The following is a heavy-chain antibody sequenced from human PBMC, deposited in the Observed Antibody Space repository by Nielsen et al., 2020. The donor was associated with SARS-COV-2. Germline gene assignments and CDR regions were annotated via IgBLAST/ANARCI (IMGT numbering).Heavy chain of an antibody. D-gene: IGHD6-6*01. CDR2: FYHAGST. V-gene: IGHV4-59*08. Sequence: SETLSLTCTASTVSFSGYSWSWFRQPPGQRLEWIGYFYHAGSTRSNPSPKSRVSISADTSKNQFSLVLRSVTAADTAIYYCARQNPLFSTSRPVDWWGQGTLVAVSS. J-gene: IGHJ4*02. CDR1: TVSFSGYS. CDR3: ARQNPLFSTSRPVDW.